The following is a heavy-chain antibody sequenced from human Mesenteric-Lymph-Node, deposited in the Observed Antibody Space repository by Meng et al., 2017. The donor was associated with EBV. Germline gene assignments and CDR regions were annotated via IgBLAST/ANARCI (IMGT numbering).Heavy chain of an antibody. CDR3: AKDWSVGAGSGSHY. CDR1: GGSISTSNW. J-gene: IGHJ4*02. V-gene: IGHV4-4*02. CDR2: IYHSGST. D-gene: IGHD1-26*01. Sequence: VLLQEPGPGLVKPWGTLSLTGAVSGGSISTSNWWSWVRQPPGKGLEWIGEIYHSGSTNYNPSLKTRVTMSVDKSKNQFSLNLNSVTAADTAVYYCAKDWSVGAGSGSHYWGQGTLVTVSS.